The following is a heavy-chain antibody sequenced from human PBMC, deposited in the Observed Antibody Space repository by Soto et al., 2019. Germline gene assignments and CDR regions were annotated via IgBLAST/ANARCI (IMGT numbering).Heavy chain of an antibody. CDR1: GYTFTSYY. V-gene: IGHV1-46*01. Sequence: ASVKVSCKASGYTFTSYYMHWVRQAPGQGLEWMGIINPSGGSTSYAQKFQGRVTMTRDTSTSTVYMELSSLRPEDTAVYYCARETYYYDSSGYPGGYFDYWGQGTLVTVSS. CDR2: INPSGGST. CDR3: ARETYYYDSSGYPGGYFDY. J-gene: IGHJ4*02. D-gene: IGHD3-22*01.